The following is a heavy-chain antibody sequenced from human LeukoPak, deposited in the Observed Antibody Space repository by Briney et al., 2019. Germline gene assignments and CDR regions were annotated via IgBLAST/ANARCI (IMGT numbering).Heavy chain of an antibody. D-gene: IGHD2-15*01. CDR1: GFTFSSYG. J-gene: IGHJ4*02. V-gene: IGHV3-30*02. Sequence: TGGSLRLSCAASGFTFSSYGMHWVRQAPGKGLEWVAFIRYDGSNKYYADSVKGRFTISRDNSKNTLYLQMNSLRAEDTAVYYCAKDRLGIVVVVAATGYFDYWGQGTLVTVSS. CDR3: AKDRLGIVVVVAATGYFDY. CDR2: IRYDGSNK.